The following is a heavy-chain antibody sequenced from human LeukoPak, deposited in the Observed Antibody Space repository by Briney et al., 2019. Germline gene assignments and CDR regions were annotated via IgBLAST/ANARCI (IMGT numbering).Heavy chain of an antibody. CDR1: GFTVSSNY. J-gene: IGHJ6*03. Sequence: LSGGSLRLSCAASGFTVSSNYMSWVRQAPGKGLEWVSVIYSGGSTYYADSVKGRFTISRDNSKNTLYLQMNSLRAEDTAVYYCASRIKSLYYYMDVWGKGTTVTVSS. CDR2: IYSGGST. V-gene: IGHV3-53*01. D-gene: IGHD2/OR15-2a*01. CDR3: ASRIKSLYYYMDV.